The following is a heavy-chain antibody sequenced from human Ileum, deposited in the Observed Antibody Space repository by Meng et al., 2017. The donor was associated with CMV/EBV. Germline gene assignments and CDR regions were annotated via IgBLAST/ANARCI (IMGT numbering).Heavy chain of an antibody. CDR2: IYNSGST. J-gene: IGHJ4*02. CDR3: ARGSVIASALSFDH. Sequence: QVQLQASGPGLVKPSQTLSLACAISGGSVSSGGYYWSWIRQPPGKGLQWIGHIYNSGSTYYNPSLKSRLTISLDTSKNQFSLNLRSVTAADTAVYYCARGSVIASALSFDHWGQGTLVTVSS. V-gene: IGHV4-30-4*01. D-gene: IGHD6-13*01. CDR1: GGSVSSGGYY.